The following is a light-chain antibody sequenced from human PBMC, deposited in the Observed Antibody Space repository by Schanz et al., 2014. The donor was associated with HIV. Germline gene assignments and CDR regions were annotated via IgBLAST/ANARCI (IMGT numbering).Light chain of an antibody. V-gene: IGKV3-20*01. CDR1: QSVSSNF. J-gene: IGKJ2*01. Sequence: PGERATLSCRASQSVSSNFLAWYQQQPGQAPRLLIYGASSRATDIPDRFSGSGSGTDFTLTISRLEPEDFAVYYCQEYGSSGYTFGQGTKLEI. CDR2: GAS. CDR3: QEYGSSGYT.